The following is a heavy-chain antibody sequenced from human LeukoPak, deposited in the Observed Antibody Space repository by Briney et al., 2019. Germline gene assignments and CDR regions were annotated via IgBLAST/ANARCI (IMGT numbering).Heavy chain of an antibody. CDR2: IYHSGST. CDR3: ARESATGHWFDP. CDR1: GGSISSGGYS. V-gene: IGHV4-30-2*01. D-gene: IGHD2-15*01. Sequence: SETLSLTCAVSGGSISSGGYSWSWIRQPPGKGLEWIGYIYHSGSTYYNPSLKSRVTISVDRSKNQFSLKLSSVTAADTAVYYCARESATGHWFDPRGQGTLVTVSS. J-gene: IGHJ5*02.